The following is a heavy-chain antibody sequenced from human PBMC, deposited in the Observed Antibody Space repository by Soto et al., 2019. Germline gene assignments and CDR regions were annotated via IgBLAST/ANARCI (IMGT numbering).Heavy chain of an antibody. CDR1: GFTVSSNY. CDR3: ARGGPGIAAAGTFDY. Sequence: ESGGGLIQPGGSLRLSCAASGFTVSSNYMSWVRQAPGKGLEWVSVIYSGGSTYYADSVKGRFTISRDNSKNTLYLQMNSLRAEDTAVYYCARGGPGIAAAGTFDYWGQGTLVTVSS. CDR2: IYSGGST. V-gene: IGHV3-53*01. J-gene: IGHJ4*02. D-gene: IGHD6-13*01.